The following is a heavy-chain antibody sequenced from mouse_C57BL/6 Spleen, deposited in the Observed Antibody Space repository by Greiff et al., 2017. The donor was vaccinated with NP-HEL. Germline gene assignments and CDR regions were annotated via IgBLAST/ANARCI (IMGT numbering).Heavy chain of an antibody. Sequence: EVQLVESGEGLVKPGGSLKLSCAASGFTFSSYAMSWVRQTPEKRLEWVAYISSGGDYIYYADTVKGRFTISRGNARNTLYLQMSSLKSEDTAMYYCTRGFFYYAMDYWGQGTSVTVSS. CDR2: ISSGGDYI. CDR3: TRGFFYYAMDY. V-gene: IGHV5-9-1*02. CDR1: GFTFSSYA. J-gene: IGHJ4*01.